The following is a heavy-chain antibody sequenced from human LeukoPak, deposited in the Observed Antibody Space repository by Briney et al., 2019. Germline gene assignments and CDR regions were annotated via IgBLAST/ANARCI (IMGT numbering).Heavy chain of an antibody. CDR1: GFPFSSYW. V-gene: IGHV3-7*01. CDR3: ASDRDYYDSSAYLFDY. Sequence: GGSLRLSCAASGFPFSSYWMSWVRQAPGKGLEWVANINQVGSEKYYVDSVKGRFTISRDNAKNSLYLQMNSLRAEDTAVYYCASDRDYYDSSAYLFDYWGQGSLVTVSS. J-gene: IGHJ4*02. D-gene: IGHD3-22*01. CDR2: INQVGSEK.